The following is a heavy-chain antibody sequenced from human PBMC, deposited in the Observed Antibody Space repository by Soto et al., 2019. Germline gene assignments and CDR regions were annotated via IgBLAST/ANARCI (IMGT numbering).Heavy chain of an antibody. V-gene: IGHV1-69*01. Sequence: QVQLVQSGAEVKKPGSSVKVSCKASGGTFSSYAISWVRQAPGQGLEWMGGIIPIFGTANYEQKFQGRVTITADESTSTAYMELSSLRSEDTDVYYCARALPLRWPKQGYFDYWGQGTLVTVSS. D-gene: IGHD4-17*01. CDR2: IIPIFGTA. J-gene: IGHJ4*02. CDR1: GGTFSSYA. CDR3: ARALPLRWPKQGYFDY.